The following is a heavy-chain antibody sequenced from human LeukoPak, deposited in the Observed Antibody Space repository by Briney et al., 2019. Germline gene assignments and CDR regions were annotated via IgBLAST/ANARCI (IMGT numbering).Heavy chain of an antibody. CDR2: INPNSGGT. V-gene: IGHV1-2*02. D-gene: IGHD5-18*01. J-gene: IGHJ4*02. Sequence: ASVKVSCTASGYTFTGYYMHWVRQAPGQGLEWMGWINPNSGGTNYAQKFQGRVTMTRDTSISTVYMELSRLRSDDTAVYYCARDLNSYGRGLVDYWGQGTLVTVSS. CDR1: GYTFTGYY. CDR3: ARDLNSYGRGLVDY.